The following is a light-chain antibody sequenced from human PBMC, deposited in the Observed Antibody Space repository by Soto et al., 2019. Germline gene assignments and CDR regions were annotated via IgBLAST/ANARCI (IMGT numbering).Light chain of an antibody. V-gene: IGKV3-20*01. CDR1: QTVRNHY. J-gene: IGKJ4*01. Sequence: EIVLTQSPCTLSLSPGERATLSCRASQTVRNHYLAWYQQKPGQAPRLLIYDASSRATGFPDRFSGGGSGTDFTLTISGLEPEDFAVYYCQQFSSYSLAFGGGTKVDIK. CDR2: DAS. CDR3: QQFSSYSLA.